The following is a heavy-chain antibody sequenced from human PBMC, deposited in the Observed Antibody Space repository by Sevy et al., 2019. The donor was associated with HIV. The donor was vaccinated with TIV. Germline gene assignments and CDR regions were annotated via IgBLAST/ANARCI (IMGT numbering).Heavy chain of an antibody. Sequence: GSLRLSCAASGFIFSTYAMSWVRQAPGKGLEWVSAISGSGGSTYYADSVKGRFTISRDKSKNTLYLEMNSLRAEDTAVYYCAKGDRTFYGLDVWGQGTTVTVSS. J-gene: IGHJ6*02. V-gene: IGHV3-23*01. CDR1: GFIFSTYA. CDR2: ISGSGGST. D-gene: IGHD2-15*01. CDR3: AKGDRTFYGLDV.